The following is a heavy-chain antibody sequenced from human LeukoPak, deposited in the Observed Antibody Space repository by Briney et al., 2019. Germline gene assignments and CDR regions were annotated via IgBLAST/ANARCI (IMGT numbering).Heavy chain of an antibody. D-gene: IGHD3-3*01. Sequence: PGGSLRLSCAASGFTFSSYSMNWVRQAPGKGLEWVSSISSSSSYIYYADSVKGRFTISRDNAKNSLYLQMNSLRAEDTAVYYCARDNPDPDFWSGYYFFDYWGQGTLVTVSS. CDR2: ISSSSSYI. V-gene: IGHV3-21*01. J-gene: IGHJ4*02. CDR1: GFTFSSYS. CDR3: ARDNPDPDFWSGYYFFDY.